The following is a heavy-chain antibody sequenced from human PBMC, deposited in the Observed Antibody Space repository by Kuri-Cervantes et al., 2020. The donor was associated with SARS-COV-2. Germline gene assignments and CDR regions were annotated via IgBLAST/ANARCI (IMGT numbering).Heavy chain of an antibody. D-gene: IGHD3-3*01. CDR2: INHSGST. CDR1: GFTFSNAW. V-gene: IGHV4-34*01. Sequence: ESLKISCAASGFTFSNAWMSWVRQAPGKGLEWIGEINHSGSTNYNPSLKSRVSISVDTSKNQFSLKLSSVTAADTAVYYCARVRSIYYDFWSGYYFDYWGQGTLVTVSS. CDR3: ARVRSIYYDFWSGYYFDY. J-gene: IGHJ4*02.